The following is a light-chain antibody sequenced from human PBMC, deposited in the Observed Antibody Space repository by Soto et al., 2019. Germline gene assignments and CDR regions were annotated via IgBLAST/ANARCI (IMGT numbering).Light chain of an antibody. CDR3: QQPFGIFPWT. V-gene: IGKV1-39*01. J-gene: IGKJ1*01. Sequence: DIQMTQSPSSLSASVGDRITITCRASQSIRDYLNWYQHKPGMAPQLLIYAASNLQSGVPSRFSGSGSGTDFTLTITSLQPEDFATYYCQQPFGIFPWTFGQGTKV. CDR2: AAS. CDR1: QSIRDY.